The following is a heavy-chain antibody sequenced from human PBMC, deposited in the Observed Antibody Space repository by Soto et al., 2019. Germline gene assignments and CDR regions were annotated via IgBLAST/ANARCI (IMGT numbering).Heavy chain of an antibody. CDR3: ARQRMRKLVGVHFDY. V-gene: IGHV4-59*08. CDR1: GGSISSYY. CDR2: IYYSGST. J-gene: IGHJ4*02. D-gene: IGHD6-13*01. Sequence: QVQLQESGPGLVKPSETLSLTCTVSGGSISSYYWSWIRQPPGKGLEWIGYIYYSGSTNYNPSLKSRVTISVDTSKNQFSLKLSSVTAADTAVYYCARQRMRKLVGVHFDYWGQGTLVTVSS.